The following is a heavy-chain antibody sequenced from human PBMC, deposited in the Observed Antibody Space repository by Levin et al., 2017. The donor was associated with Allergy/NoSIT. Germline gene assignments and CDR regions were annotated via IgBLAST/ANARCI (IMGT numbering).Heavy chain of an antibody. CDR2: IYSSGNT. CDR1: GGSISSYY. D-gene: IGHD3-16*01. CDR3: ARGGPSWDYFDY. V-gene: IGHV4-59*08. Sequence: AGGSLRLSCTVSGGSISSYYWSWIRQPPGKGLEWIGYIYSSGNTNYNPSLKSRVTMSVDTSKNQFSLKLTSVTAADTAVYYCARGGPSWDYFDYWGQGALVTVSS. J-gene: IGHJ4*02.